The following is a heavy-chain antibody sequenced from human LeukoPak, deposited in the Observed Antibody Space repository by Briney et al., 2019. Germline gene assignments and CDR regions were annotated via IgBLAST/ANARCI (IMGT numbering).Heavy chain of an antibody. D-gene: IGHD1-26*01. CDR1: GGSISSYY. CDR3: ARDRAGIVGASLFDY. Sequence: PSETLSLTCTVSGGSISSYYWSWIRQPAGKGLEWIGRIYTSGSTNYNPSLKSRVTISVDTSKNQFSLKLSSVTAADTAVYYCARDRAGIVGASLFDYWGQGTLVTVSS. CDR2: IYTSGST. J-gene: IGHJ4*02. V-gene: IGHV4-4*07.